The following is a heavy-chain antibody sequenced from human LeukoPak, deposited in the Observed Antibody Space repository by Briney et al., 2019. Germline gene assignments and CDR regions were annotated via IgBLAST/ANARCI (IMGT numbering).Heavy chain of an antibody. CDR3: AGGSIVQEWLSF. V-gene: IGHV4-31*03. CDR1: GGSISSGGYY. CDR2: IYYSGST. Sequence: PSETLSLTCTVSGGSISSGGYYWSWIRQHPGKGLEWIGYIYYSGSTYYNPSLKSRVTISVDTSKNQFSLKLSSVTAADTAVYYCAGGSIVQEWLSFWGQGTLVTVSS. D-gene: IGHD3-3*01. J-gene: IGHJ4*02.